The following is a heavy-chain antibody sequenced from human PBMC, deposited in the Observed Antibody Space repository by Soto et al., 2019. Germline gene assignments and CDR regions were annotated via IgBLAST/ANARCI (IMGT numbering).Heavy chain of an antibody. Sequence: GGSLRLSCAASGFTFSNEWLSWVRQAPGKGLEWVGRIKSRDDGGATNYATTVKGRFIISRDDSKNTLYLQLNNLKPEDTAVYYCTTYIVAAATVYGHWGQGTLVTVSS. CDR2: IKSRDDGGAT. J-gene: IGHJ4*02. V-gene: IGHV3-15*01. CDR3: TTYIVAAATVYGH. CDR1: GFTFSNEW. D-gene: IGHD6-13*01.